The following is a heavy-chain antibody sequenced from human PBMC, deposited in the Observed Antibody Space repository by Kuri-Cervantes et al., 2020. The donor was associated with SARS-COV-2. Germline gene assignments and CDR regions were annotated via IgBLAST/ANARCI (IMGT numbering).Heavy chain of an antibody. CDR2: ISSSGSTI. J-gene: IGHJ3*02. V-gene: IGHV3-11*04. CDR3: AKDGGDYDFWSGYYTSGDYDAFDI. D-gene: IGHD3-3*01. CDR1: GFTFSDYY. Sequence: GESLKISCAASGFTFSDYYMSWIRQAPGKGLEWVSYISSSGSTIYYADSVKGRFTISRDNAKNSLYLQMNSLRAEDTAVYYCAKDGGDYDFWSGYYTSGDYDAFDIWGQGTMVTVSS.